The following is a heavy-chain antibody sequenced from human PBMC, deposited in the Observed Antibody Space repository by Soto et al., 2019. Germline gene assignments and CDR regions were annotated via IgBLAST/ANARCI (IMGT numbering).Heavy chain of an antibody. Sequence: ASVKVSCKASGYTFTSYGISWVRQAPGQGLEWMGWISAYNGNTNYAQKLQGRVTITRDTSASTAYMELSSLRSEDTAVYYCARYLLYYYYGMDVWGQGTTVTVSS. CDR1: GYTFTSYG. V-gene: IGHV1-18*01. J-gene: IGHJ6*02. CDR3: ARYLLYYYYGMDV. CDR2: ISAYNGNT.